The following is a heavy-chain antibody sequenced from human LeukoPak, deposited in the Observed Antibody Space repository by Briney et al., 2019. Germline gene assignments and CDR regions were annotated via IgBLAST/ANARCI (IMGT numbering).Heavy chain of an antibody. J-gene: IGHJ4*02. CDR1: GYTFTSYY. CDR2: INPSGGST. V-gene: IGHV1-46*01. D-gene: IGHD5-18*01. Sequence: GASVKVSCKSSGYTFTSYYMHWVRQAPGQGLEWMGIINPSGGSTSYAQKFQGRVTMTRDTSTSTVYMELSSLRSGDTAVYYCARDGESYGYDWGQGTLVTVSS. CDR3: ARDGESYGYD.